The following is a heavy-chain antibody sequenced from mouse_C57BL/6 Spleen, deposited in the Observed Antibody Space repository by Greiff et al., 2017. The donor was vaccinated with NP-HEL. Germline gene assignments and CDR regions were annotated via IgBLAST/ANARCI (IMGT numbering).Heavy chain of an antibody. D-gene: IGHD4-1*01. Sequence: VQLQQPGAELVRPGTSVKLSCKASGYTFTSYWMHWVKQRPGQGLEWIGVIDPSDSYTNYNQKFKGKATLTVDTSSSTAYMQLSSLTSEDSAVYYCARKLGYAMDYWGQGTSVTVSS. CDR2: IDPSDSYT. CDR1: GYTFTSYW. V-gene: IGHV1-59*01. CDR3: ARKLGYAMDY. J-gene: IGHJ4*01.